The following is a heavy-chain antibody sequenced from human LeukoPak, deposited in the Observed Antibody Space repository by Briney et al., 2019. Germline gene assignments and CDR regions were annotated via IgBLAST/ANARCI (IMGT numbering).Heavy chain of an antibody. V-gene: IGHV3-7*03. Sequence: GGSLRLSCAASGFTFSSYWMSWVRQAPGKGLEWVANIKQDGSEKYYVDSVKGRFTISRDNAKNSLYLQMSSLRAEDTALYYCAKDLRDSGTLSGEGFDPWGQGTLVTVSS. CDR1: GFTFSSYW. D-gene: IGHD1-26*01. CDR3: AKDLRDSGTLSGEGFDP. J-gene: IGHJ5*02. CDR2: IKQDGSEK.